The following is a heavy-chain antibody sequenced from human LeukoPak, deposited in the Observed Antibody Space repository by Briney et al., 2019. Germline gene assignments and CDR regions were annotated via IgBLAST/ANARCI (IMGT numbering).Heavy chain of an antibody. Sequence: PSQTLSLTCTVSGGSISSGGYYWSWIRQPPGKGLEWIGYIYHSGSTYYNPSLKSRVTISVDRSISTAYLQWNSLKASDTAMYYCARHFRSNGDYGPPDYWGQGTLVTVSS. D-gene: IGHD4-17*01. CDR3: ARHFRSNGDYGPPDY. V-gene: IGHV4-30-2*01. CDR1: GGSISSGGYY. J-gene: IGHJ4*02. CDR2: IYHSGST.